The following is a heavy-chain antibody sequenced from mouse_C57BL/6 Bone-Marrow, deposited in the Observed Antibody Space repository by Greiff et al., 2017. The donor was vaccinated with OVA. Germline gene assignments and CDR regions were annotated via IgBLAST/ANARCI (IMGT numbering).Heavy chain of an antibody. D-gene: IGHD1-1*01. CDR3: ARPGSSWDWYFDV. J-gene: IGHJ1*03. CDR1: GFNIKNTY. V-gene: IGHV14-3*01. Sequence: EVKLEESVAELVRPGASVKLSCTASGFNIKNTYMHWVKQRPEQGLEWIGRIDPANGNTKYAPKFQGKATITADTSSNTAYLQLSSLTSEDTAIYYCARPGSSWDWYFDVWGTGTTVTVSS. CDR2: IDPANGNT.